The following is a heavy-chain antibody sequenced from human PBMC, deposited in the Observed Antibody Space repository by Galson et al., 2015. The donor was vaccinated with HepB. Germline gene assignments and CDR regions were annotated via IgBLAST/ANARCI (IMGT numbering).Heavy chain of an antibody. J-gene: IGHJ6*02. CDR3: ARFSSWSPADYYYGMDV. Sequence: LSLTCTVSSGSISGYYWSWIRQPPGKGLECIGYIYYSGSTNYNPSLKSRVTISVDTSKNQFSLKLRSVTAADTAVYYCARFSSWSPADYYYGMDVWGQGTTVTVSS. CDR2: IYYSGST. V-gene: IGHV4-59*01. CDR1: SGSISGYY. D-gene: IGHD6-6*01.